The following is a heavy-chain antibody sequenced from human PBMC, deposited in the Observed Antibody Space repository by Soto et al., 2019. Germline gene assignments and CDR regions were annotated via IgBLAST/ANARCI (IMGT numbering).Heavy chain of an antibody. D-gene: IGHD1-26*01. V-gene: IGHV3-48*02. J-gene: IGHJ4*02. CDR2: ISGSSNTV. CDR3: VRSGELTFDH. CDR1: GFTFSNYG. Sequence: EVSLLESGGGLVQPGGSLRLSCAASGFTFSNYGMTSARLAPGKGLERISYISGSSNTVYQADSVKGRFTISRDNAKNALYLQMSSLRDEDTAVYYGVRSGELTFDHLGQGTLVTVSS.